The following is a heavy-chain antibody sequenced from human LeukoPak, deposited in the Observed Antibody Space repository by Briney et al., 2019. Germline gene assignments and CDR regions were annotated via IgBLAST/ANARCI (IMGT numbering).Heavy chain of an antibody. Sequence: GRSLRLSCAASGFTFSSYSMNWVRQAPGKGLEWVSSISSSSSYIYYADSVKGRFTISRDNAKNSLYLQMNSLRAEDTAVYYCARDGGPRYCTNGVCPTPFDYWGQGTLVTVSS. V-gene: IGHV3-21*01. CDR1: GFTFSSYS. CDR2: ISSSSSYI. CDR3: ARDGGPRYCTNGVCPTPFDY. D-gene: IGHD2-8*01. J-gene: IGHJ4*02.